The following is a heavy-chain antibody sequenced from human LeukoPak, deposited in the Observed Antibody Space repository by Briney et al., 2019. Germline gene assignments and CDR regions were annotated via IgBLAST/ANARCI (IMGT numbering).Heavy chain of an antibody. V-gene: IGHV3-21*01. J-gene: IGHJ5*02. D-gene: IGHD3-10*01. CDR2: ISGSSSSI. CDR1: GFTFSSYS. Sequence: GGSLRLSCAASGFTFSSYSMNWVRQAPGKGLEWVSSISGSSSSIHYADSVKGRFTISKNSLYLQMNSLRAEDTAVYYCARGPGSGRNYNWFDPWGQGTLVTVSS. CDR3: ARGPGSGRNYNWFDP.